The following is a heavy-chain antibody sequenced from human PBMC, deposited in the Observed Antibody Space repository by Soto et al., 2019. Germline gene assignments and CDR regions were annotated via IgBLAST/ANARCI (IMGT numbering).Heavy chain of an antibody. CDR3: SGGVGDAF. V-gene: IGHV3-7*04. Sequence: EVHLVESGGGLVQPGGSLRLSCAIFESTVSRDWMNWVRQAPGMGLEWVAHINQDGSEKYYVDSVKGRFTISRDNAKKSLYLQMNSLRPADTAMYYCSGGVGDAFWGQGTLVTVSS. D-gene: IGHD1-26*01. CDR2: INQDGSEK. J-gene: IGHJ4*02. CDR1: ESTVSRDW.